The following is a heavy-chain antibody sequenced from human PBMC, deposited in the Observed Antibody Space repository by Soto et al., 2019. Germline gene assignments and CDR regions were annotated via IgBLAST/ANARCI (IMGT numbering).Heavy chain of an antibody. Sequence: GGSLRLSCAASGFTFSSNWMSWVRQAPGEGLEWVANIKQDGSEKYYVDSVKGRFTISRDNAKNSLYLQMNSLRAEDTAVYYCARSISGPDYWGQGTLVTVSS. J-gene: IGHJ4*02. D-gene: IGHD3-10*01. CDR3: ARSISGPDY. V-gene: IGHV3-7*01. CDR2: IKQDGSEK. CDR1: GFTFSSNW.